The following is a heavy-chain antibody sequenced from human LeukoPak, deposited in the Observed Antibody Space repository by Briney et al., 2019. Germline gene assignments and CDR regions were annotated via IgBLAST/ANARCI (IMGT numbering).Heavy chain of an antibody. J-gene: IGHJ5*02. CDR1: GGSFSGYY. D-gene: IGHD3-22*01. V-gene: IGHV4-34*01. CDR2: INHSGST. CDR3: ARGDSSPNWFDP. Sequence: SETLSLTCAVYGGSFSGYYWSWIRQPPGKGLEWIGEINHSGSTNYNPSLKSRVTISVDTSKNQFSLKLSSVTAADTAVYYCARGDSSPNWFDPWGQGTLVTVSS.